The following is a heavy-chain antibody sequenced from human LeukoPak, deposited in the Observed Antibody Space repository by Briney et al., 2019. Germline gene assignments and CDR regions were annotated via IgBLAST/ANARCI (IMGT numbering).Heavy chain of an antibody. D-gene: IGHD6-13*01. J-gene: IGHJ4*02. CDR2: INLSGGST. V-gene: IGHV1-46*01. CDR1: GYTFTSYH. Sequence: ASVKVSCKASGYTFTSYHMHWVRQAPGQGLEWMGKINLSGGSTTYAQKFQGRVTMTRDTSTSTVYMELSSLRSEDTAVYYCARDRGEGLIAAAGTMIDYWGQGTLVTVSS. CDR3: ARDRGEGLIAAAGTMIDY.